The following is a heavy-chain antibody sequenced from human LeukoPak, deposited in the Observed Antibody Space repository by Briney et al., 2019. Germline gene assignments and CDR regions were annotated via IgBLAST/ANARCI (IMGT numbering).Heavy chain of an antibody. CDR1: GCSISSYY. J-gene: IGHJ6*03. CDR3: ARHKGKGVTGTTVFGYMDV. Sequence: SETLSLTCTVSGCSISSYYWSCIRQPPGKGLEGCGYIYYSGSTTYNPSLKSRVTISVDTSKNQFSLKMSSVTAADTAVYYCARHKGKGVTGTTVFGYMDVWGKGTTVTVSS. D-gene: IGHD1-14*01. V-gene: IGHV4-59*08. CDR2: IYYSGST.